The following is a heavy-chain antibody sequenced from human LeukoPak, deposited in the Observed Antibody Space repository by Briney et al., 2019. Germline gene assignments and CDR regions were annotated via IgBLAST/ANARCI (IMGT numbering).Heavy chain of an antibody. D-gene: IGHD4-17*01. CDR1: GGSIGSYY. Sequence: PSGTLSLTCGVSGGSIGSYYWGWIRQPPGKGLEWIGSIYYSGSTYYNPSLKSRVTISVDTSKNQFSLKLSSVTAADTAVYYCARQVTTFDYWGQGTLVTVSS. CDR3: ARQVTTFDY. J-gene: IGHJ4*02. CDR2: IYYSGST. V-gene: IGHV4-39*01.